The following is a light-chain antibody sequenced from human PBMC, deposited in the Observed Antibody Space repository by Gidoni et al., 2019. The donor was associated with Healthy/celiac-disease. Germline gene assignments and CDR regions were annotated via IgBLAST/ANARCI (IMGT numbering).Light chain of an antibody. V-gene: IGKV1-5*03. CDR3: QQYNSYPYT. CDR2: KAS. Sequence: DIQMTQSPSTLSASVGDRVTITCRASQSISSWLAWYQQKPGKAPKLLIYKASSLESGVPSRFSGSGSGKGFNFTLNSLQPCDFATYYRQQYNSYPYTFGQGTKLEIK. J-gene: IGKJ2*01. CDR1: QSISSW.